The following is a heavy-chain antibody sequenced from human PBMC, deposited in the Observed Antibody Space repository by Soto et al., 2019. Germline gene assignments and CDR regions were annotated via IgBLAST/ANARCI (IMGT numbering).Heavy chain of an antibody. CDR3: GRGNTAPADY. V-gene: IGHV1-3*01. CDR1: GYTLTSYA. CDR2: IIAGIGNT. Sequence: ASGKVSGKASGYTLTSYAMDWVRQAHGQRPERMGWIIAGIGNTKYSQNFQDRVTFTRDTSASTVYMVMSSQRYEDAAVYHCGRGNTAPADYWGQGTLVTVSS. J-gene: IGHJ4*02.